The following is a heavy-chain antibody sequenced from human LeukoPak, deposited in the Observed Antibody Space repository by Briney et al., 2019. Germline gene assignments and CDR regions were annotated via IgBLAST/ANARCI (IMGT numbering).Heavy chain of an antibody. CDR1: GYTFTGYY. Sequence: ASVKVSCKASGYTFTGYYMHWVRQAPGEGLEWMGWINPNSGGTNYAQKFQSRVTMTRDTSISTAYMELSRLRSGDTAVYYCARGGFLRYFDWLSSNAFDIWGQGTMVTVSS. D-gene: IGHD3-9*01. CDR2: INPNSGGT. V-gene: IGHV1-2*02. CDR3: ARGGFLRYFDWLSSNAFDI. J-gene: IGHJ3*02.